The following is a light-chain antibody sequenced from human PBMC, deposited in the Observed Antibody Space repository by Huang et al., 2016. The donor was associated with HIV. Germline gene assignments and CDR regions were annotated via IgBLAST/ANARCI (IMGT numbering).Light chain of an antibody. CDR3: QQLNSYPLT. CDR2: AAS. Sequence: IQLTQTPSSLSASVGDRVTITCRASQTITNYLAWYQQKPGKAPKLLIYAASTLQSVVPSRFSGSGSGTDFTLTISNLGPEDFGSYYCQQLNSYPLTFGGGTKVEIK. CDR1: QTITNY. J-gene: IGKJ4*01. V-gene: IGKV1-9*01.